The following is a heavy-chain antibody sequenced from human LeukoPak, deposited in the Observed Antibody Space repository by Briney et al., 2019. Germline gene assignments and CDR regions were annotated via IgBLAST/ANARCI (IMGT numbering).Heavy chain of an antibody. CDR2: ISGSGGST. CDR1: GFTFSSYA. CDR3: AKDPERITMIVVVIGPFDY. D-gene: IGHD3-22*01. J-gene: IGHJ4*02. V-gene: IGHV3-23*01. Sequence: GGSLRLSCAASGFTFSSYAMSWVRQAPGKGLEWVSAISGSGGSTYYADSVKGQFTISRDNSKNTLYLQMNSLRAEDTAVYYCAKDPERITMIVVVIGPFDYWGQGTLVTVSS.